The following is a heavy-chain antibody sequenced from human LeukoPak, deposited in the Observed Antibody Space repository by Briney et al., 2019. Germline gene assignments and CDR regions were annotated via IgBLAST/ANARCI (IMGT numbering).Heavy chain of an antibody. Sequence: GGSQISSRAASGFSFSKYCRNWVRQAPGKGLEWVSYISSSGSAMYYADSVRGRFTISRDNAENSLFLQMNSLRDEDTAVYYCPRGTCGEYGGSANWGERALVTVSS. V-gene: IGHV3-48*02. D-gene: IGHD4-17*01. CDR1: GFSFSKYC. CDR3: PRGTCGEYGGSAN. J-gene: IGHJ1*01. CDR2: ISSSGSAM.